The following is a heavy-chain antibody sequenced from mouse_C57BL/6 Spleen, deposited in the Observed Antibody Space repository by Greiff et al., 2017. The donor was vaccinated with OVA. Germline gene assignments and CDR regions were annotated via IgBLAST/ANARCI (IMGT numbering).Heavy chain of an antibody. D-gene: IGHD2-3*01. CDR3: ERGDGGFDD. V-gene: IGHV1-69*01. Sequence: VQLQQPGAELVMPGASVKLSCKASGYTFTSYWMHWVKQRPGHGLEWIGEIEPSASYTNYNQKFKGKSTLPVDKSSNTAYMQLSSLTSEDSAGDYGERGDGGFDDWGTGTTVTVSA. J-gene: IGHJ1*03. CDR1: GYTFTSYW. CDR2: IEPSASYT.